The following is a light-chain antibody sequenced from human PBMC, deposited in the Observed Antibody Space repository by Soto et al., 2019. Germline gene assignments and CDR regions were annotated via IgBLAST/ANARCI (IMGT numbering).Light chain of an antibody. V-gene: IGLV1-40*01. CDR1: SSNIGAGYD. CDR3: QSYDSSLSAYV. J-gene: IGLJ1*01. CDR2: GNS. Sequence: QSVLAQPPPVSGAAGQKVTISCTGSSSNIGAGYDLHWYQQLPGTAPKLLLYGNSNRPSGVPDRFSGSKSGTSASLAITGLQAEDEADYYCQSYDSSLSAYVFGNGTKVTVL.